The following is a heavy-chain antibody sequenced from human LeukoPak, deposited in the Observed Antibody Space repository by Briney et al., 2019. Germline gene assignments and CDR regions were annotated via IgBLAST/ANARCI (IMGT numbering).Heavy chain of an antibody. CDR2: ISSSSSYI. D-gene: IGHD3-16*01. V-gene: IGHV3-21*01. Sequence: GGSLRLSCAASGFTFSSYSMNWVRQAPGKGLEWVSSISSSSSYIYYADSVKGRFTISRDNAKNSLYLQMNSLRAEDTAVYYCARDWGFPVGRGMDVWGQGTTVTVSS. CDR3: ARDWGFPVGRGMDV. J-gene: IGHJ6*02. CDR1: GFTFSSYS.